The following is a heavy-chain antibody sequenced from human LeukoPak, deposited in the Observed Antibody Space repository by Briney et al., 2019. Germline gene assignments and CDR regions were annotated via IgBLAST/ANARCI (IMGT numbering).Heavy chain of an antibody. CDR3: AKLGMRDGVVVAATSDY. CDR1: GFTFSSYG. J-gene: IGHJ4*02. CDR2: IRYDGSNK. V-gene: IGHV3-30*02. D-gene: IGHD2-15*01. Sequence: PGGSLRLSCAASGFTFSSYGMHWVRQAPGKGLEWVAFIRYDGSNKYYADSVKGRFTVSRDNSKNTLYLQMNSLRAEDTAVYYCAKLGMRDGVVVAATSDYWGQGTLVTVSS.